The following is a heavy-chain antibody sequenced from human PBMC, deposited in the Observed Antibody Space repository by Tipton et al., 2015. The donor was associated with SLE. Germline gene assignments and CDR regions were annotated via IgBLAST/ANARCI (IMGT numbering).Heavy chain of an antibody. J-gene: IGHJ6*03. CDR2: IYTSGST. D-gene: IGHD6-6*01. Sequence: GLVKPSETLSLTCAVSGGSISSSNWWSWVRQPPGKGLEWIGYIYTSGSTNYNPSLKSRVTISVDTSKNQFSLKLSSVTAADTAVYYCARAAYSSSPGDGYYYMDVWGKGTTVTVSS. V-gene: IGHV4-4*02. CDR3: ARAAYSSSPGDGYYYMDV. CDR1: GGSISSSNW.